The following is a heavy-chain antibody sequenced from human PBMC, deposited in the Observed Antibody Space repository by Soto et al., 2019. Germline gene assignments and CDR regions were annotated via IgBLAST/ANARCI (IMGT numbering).Heavy chain of an antibody. CDR2: IIPIFGTA. D-gene: IGHD4-17*01. V-gene: IGHV1-69*13. Sequence: SVKVACKASGYTFINYGISWVRQAPGQGLEWMGGIIPIFGTANYAQKFQGRVTITADESTSTAYMELSSLRSEDTAVYYCARKKPTTVVTSDAFDIWGQGTMVTVSS. CDR3: ARKKPTTVVTSDAFDI. J-gene: IGHJ3*02. CDR1: GYTFINYG.